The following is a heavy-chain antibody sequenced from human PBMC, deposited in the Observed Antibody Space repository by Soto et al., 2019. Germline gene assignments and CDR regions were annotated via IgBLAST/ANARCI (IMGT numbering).Heavy chain of an antibody. Sequence: PGGSLRLSCAASGFTFSGSAMHWVRQASGKGLEWVGRIRSKANSYATAYAASVKGRFTISRDDSKNTAYLQMNSLKTENTAVYYCTSRFKITSFGVVTPRVDVWGQGTTVTVSS. CDR1: GFTFSGSA. CDR3: TSRFKITSFGVVTPRVDV. CDR2: IRSKANSYAT. V-gene: IGHV3-73*01. D-gene: IGHD3-3*01. J-gene: IGHJ6*02.